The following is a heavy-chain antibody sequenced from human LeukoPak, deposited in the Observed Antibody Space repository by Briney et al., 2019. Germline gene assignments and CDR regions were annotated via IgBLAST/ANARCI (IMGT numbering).Heavy chain of an antibody. J-gene: IGHJ5*02. V-gene: IGHV1-69*04. Sequence: ASVKVSCKASGGTFSSYAISWVRQAPGQGLEWMGRIIPILSIANYAQKFQGRVTITADKSTSTAYMELSSLRSEDTAVYYCARLQSSSWPNWFDPWGQGTLVTVSS. CDR1: GGTFSSYA. CDR2: IIPILSIA. CDR3: ARLQSSSWPNWFDP. D-gene: IGHD6-13*01.